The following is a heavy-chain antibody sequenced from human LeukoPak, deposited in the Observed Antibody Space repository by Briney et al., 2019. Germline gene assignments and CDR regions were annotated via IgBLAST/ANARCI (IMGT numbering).Heavy chain of an antibody. CDR3: ARAYSVVTPDFDY. J-gene: IGHJ4*02. D-gene: IGHD4-23*01. V-gene: IGHV3-21*01. CDR1: GFTFSSYR. Sequence: PGGSLRLSCAASGFTFSSYRMNWVRQAPGKGLEWVSSISSSSSYIYYADSVKGRFTISRDNAKNSLYLQMNSLRAEDTAVYYCARAYSVVTPDFDYWGQGTLVTVSS. CDR2: ISSSSSYI.